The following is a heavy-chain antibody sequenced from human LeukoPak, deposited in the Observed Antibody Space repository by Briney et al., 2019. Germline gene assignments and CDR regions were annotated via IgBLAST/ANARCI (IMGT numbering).Heavy chain of an antibody. V-gene: IGHV5-51*01. D-gene: IGHD5-12*01. CDR3: ARHSRGSNDY. CDR2: IYAGDSEI. J-gene: IGHJ4*02. CDR1: GYTFNAYW. Sequence: GESLKISCKGSGYTFNAYWIGWVRQMPGKGLEWMGVIYAGDSEIRYSPSFQGQVTISVDKSISTAYLQWSGLKASDTAMYYCARHSRGSNDYWGQGTLVTVSS.